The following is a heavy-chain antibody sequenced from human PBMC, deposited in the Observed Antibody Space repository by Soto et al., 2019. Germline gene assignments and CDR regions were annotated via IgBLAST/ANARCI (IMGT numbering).Heavy chain of an antibody. CDR1: GFTFSNYW. D-gene: IGHD5-12*01. J-gene: IGHJ6*04. V-gene: IGHV3-7*01. CDR2: IKRDGSEK. Sequence: GGSLRLSCAASGFTFSNYWMSWVRQAPGKGLEWVANIKRDGSEKYYVDSVKGRFTISRDNAGNSLYLQMNSLRVEDTAVYYCASLGLEYSLDVWGKGTTVTVSS. CDR3: ASLGLEYSLDV.